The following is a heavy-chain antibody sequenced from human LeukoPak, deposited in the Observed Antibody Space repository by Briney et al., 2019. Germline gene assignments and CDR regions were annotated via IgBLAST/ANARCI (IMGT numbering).Heavy chain of an antibody. Sequence: PSETLSLTCAVYGGSFSGYYWGWIRQPPGKGLEWIGSIYYSGSTYYNPSLKSRVTMSVDTSKNQFSLKLSSVTAADTAVYYCARDQGKGDYDILTGYYKGSNWFDPWGQGTLVTVSS. V-gene: IGHV4-34*01. CDR3: ARDQGKGDYDILTGYYKGSNWFDP. CDR2: IYYSGST. CDR1: GGSFSGYY. J-gene: IGHJ5*02. D-gene: IGHD3-9*01.